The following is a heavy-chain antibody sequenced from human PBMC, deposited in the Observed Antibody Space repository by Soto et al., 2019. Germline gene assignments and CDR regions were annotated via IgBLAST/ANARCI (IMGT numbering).Heavy chain of an antibody. CDR1: GDAISSSYW. CDR3: ARGPIRGVQYYFDL. Sequence: QVQLRESGPGLVKPSGTLSLTCAVSGDAISSSYWWNWVRQSPGRGLEWIGEIFHIGSTNYNPSLNGRPTMTVDKTKNRFSLTLTSVTAADTAVYFCARGPIRGVQYYFDLWGPGTLVAVSS. V-gene: IGHV4-4*02. CDR2: IFHIGST. D-gene: IGHD3-10*01. J-gene: IGHJ4*02.